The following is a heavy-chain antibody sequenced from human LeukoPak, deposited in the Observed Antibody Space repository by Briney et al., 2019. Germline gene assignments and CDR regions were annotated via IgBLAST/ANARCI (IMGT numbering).Heavy chain of an antibody. Sequence: GGSLRLSCAASGFTVSTNYMAWVRQAPGKWLQWVSVIYPGGNTYYPDSVKGQFTISRDNSKNTVFLQMNSLRADDTAVFYCARSLQLDPWGAFDIWGQGTTVTVSS. D-gene: IGHD1-1*01. J-gene: IGHJ3*02. CDR1: GFTVSTNY. V-gene: IGHV3-53*01. CDR2: IYPGGNT. CDR3: ARSLQLDPWGAFDI.